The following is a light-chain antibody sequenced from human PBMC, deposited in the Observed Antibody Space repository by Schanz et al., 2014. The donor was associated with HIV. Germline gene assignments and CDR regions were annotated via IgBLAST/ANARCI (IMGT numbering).Light chain of an antibody. J-gene: IGLJ2*01. V-gene: IGLV1-40*01. CDR1: SSNIGADYD. Sequence: QSVLTQPPSVSGAPGQRVTISCTGTSSNIGADYDVHWDQQVPGTAPKLLIHGNTNRPSGVPARFSASRSGTSASLAITGLQAEDEADYYCQSYDSSLSAYVLFGGGTKLTVL. CDR3: QSYDSSLSAYVL. CDR2: GNT.